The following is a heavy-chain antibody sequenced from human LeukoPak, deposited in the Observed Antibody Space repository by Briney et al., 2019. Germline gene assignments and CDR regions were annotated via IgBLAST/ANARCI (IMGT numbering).Heavy chain of an antibody. CDR3: ARGGYCSSTSCTTLRDDYVWGSYRYTGYYFDY. D-gene: IGHD3-16*02. Sequence: SETLSLTCTVSGDSISGNYWTWIRQPPGKGLEWIGYIYYSGSTNYNASLHSRVTISVDTSKNQFSLKLSSVTAADTAVYYCARGGYCSSTSCTTLRDDYVWGSYRYTGYYFDYWGQGTLVTVSS. CDR1: GDSISGNY. J-gene: IGHJ4*02. V-gene: IGHV4-59*12. CDR2: IYYSGST.